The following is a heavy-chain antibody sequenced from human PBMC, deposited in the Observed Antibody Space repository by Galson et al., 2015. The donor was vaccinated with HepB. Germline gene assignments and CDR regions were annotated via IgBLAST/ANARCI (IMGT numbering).Heavy chain of an antibody. Sequence: SLKVSCKASGGTFSSYGISWVRQAPGQGLEWMGGIIPTFGIANYAQKFQGRVTITADESTSTAYMELSSLRSEDTAVYYCVRDNMGRIAAAVPNWFDPWGQGTLVTVSS. D-gene: IGHD6-13*01. CDR2: IIPTFGIA. J-gene: IGHJ5*02. CDR3: VRDNMGRIAAAVPNWFDP. V-gene: IGHV1-69*13. CDR1: GGTFSSYG.